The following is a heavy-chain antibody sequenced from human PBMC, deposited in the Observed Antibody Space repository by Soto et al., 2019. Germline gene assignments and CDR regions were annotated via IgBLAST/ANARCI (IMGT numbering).Heavy chain of an antibody. V-gene: IGHV4-59*01. CDR1: GVSISAYY. Sequence: VQLQESGPGLVKSSETLSVTCAVSGVSISAYYWSWIRQPPGKGLEWIGDISDSGSTNYNSSLQSRVTISVDTSKNHLSLRLTSVTAADTAMYFCARVAINYRDNSAMFDPWGQGTLVTVSS. CDR2: ISDSGST. D-gene: IGHD3-22*01. J-gene: IGHJ5*02. CDR3: ARVAINYRDNSAMFDP.